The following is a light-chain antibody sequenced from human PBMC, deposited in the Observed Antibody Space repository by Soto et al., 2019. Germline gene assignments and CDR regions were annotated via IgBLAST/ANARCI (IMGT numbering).Light chain of an antibody. J-gene: IGKJ3*01. Sequence: DIQMTQSPASLSASVGDRVTITCWASQSISNYLNWYQQKPGKAPNLLIYAASSLRSGVPSRFSGSGSGTDFNLTINSLQPEDFATYSCQQFFTTLFTFGPGTNVEIK. CDR3: QQFFTTLFT. V-gene: IGKV1-39*01. CDR1: QSISNY. CDR2: AAS.